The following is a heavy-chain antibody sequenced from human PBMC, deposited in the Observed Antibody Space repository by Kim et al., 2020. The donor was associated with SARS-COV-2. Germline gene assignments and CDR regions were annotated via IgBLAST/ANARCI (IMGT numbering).Heavy chain of an antibody. Sequence: SETLSLTCTVSGGSISSYYWSWIRQPPGKGLEWIGYIYYSGSTNYNPSLKSRVTISVDTSKNQFSLKLSSVTAADTAVYYCARGHLVSGDYGLYYYYYGMDVWGQGTTVTVSS. CDR3: ARGHLVSGDYGLYYYYYGMDV. CDR2: IYYSGST. D-gene: IGHD4-17*01. CDR1: GGSISSYY. J-gene: IGHJ6*02. V-gene: IGHV4-59*01.